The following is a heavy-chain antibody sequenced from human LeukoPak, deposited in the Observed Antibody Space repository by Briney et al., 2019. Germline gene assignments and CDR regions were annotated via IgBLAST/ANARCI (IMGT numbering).Heavy chain of an antibody. CDR3: AKDLAWGWFDP. J-gene: IGHJ5*02. V-gene: IGHV3-23*01. CDR2: IGPSGDRI. CDR1: GFTFSSYE. Sequence: GGSLRLSCAASGFTFSSYEMNWVRQAPGKGLEWVSGIGPSGDRIYYADSVKGRVTISRDNSKSTVYLQMNSLRAEDTAVYYCAKDLAWGWFDPWGQGTLVTASS. D-gene: IGHD3-16*01.